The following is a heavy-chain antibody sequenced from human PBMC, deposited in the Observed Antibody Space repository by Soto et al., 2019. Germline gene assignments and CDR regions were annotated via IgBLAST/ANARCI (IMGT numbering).Heavy chain of an antibody. V-gene: IGHV1-18*01. J-gene: IGHJ6*02. CDR3: ARGGYYDSSGSRNYHYYGMNV. D-gene: IGHD3-22*01. CDR2: ISAYDDNT. Sequence: XGLGWISAYDDNTKYAQTLQGRVSMSTDTSTNTAYMELRSLRSDDTAMYYCARGGYYDSSGSRNYHYYGMNVWGQGTTVTVSS.